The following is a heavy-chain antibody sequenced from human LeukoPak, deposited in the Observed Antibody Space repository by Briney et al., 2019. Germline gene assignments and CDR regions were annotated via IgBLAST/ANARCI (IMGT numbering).Heavy chain of an antibody. CDR2: IYYSGGT. Sequence: PSETLSLTCTVSGGSISSSSYYWGWIRQPPGKGLEWIGSIYYSGGTYYNPSLKSRVTISVDTSKNQFSLKLSSVTAADTAVYYCARLRAFDIWGQGTMVTVSS. J-gene: IGHJ3*02. CDR1: GGSISSSSYY. V-gene: IGHV4-39*01. CDR3: ARLRAFDI.